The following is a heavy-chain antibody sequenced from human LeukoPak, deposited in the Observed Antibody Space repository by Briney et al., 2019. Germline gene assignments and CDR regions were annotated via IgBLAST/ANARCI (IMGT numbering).Heavy chain of an antibody. V-gene: IGHV1-46*01. CDR2: ISPSGGST. Sequence: ASVKVSCKASGYTFTSYYMHWVRQAPGQGLEWMGIISPSGGSTSYAQKFQGRVTVTRDTSTSTVYMELSSLRSEDTAVYFCARGSHDFDWFDPWGQGTLVTVSS. CDR1: GYTFTSYY. CDR3: ARGSHDFDWFDP. D-gene: IGHD1-1*01. J-gene: IGHJ5*02.